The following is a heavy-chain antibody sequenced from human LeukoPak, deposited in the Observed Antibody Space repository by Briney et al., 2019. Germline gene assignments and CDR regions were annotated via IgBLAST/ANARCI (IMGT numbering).Heavy chain of an antibody. CDR1: GFTFNTYW. J-gene: IGHJ6*03. Sequence: GGSLRLSCAASGFTFNTYWMHWVRQVPGKGLVWVSRINSDGSSTSYADSVKGRFTISRDNTKSTLYLQMNSLRAEDTAVYYCASLYYYYYHMDVWGKGTTVTVSS. CDR3: ASLYYYYYHMDV. CDR2: INSDGSST. V-gene: IGHV3-74*01.